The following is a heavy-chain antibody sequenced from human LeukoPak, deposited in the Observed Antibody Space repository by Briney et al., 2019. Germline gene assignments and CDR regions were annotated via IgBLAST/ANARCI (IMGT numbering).Heavy chain of an antibody. CDR1: GGSISTYY. CDR2: IYYSGGT. V-gene: IGHV4-59*01. Sequence: SETLSLTCTVSGGSISTYYWNWTRQPPGKGLEWIGYIYYSGGTNYNPSLKSRVTISVDTSKNQFSLKLNSVTAADTAVYYCARSGGYSSSWSLWGQGTLVSVSS. J-gene: IGHJ4*02. D-gene: IGHD6-13*01. CDR3: ARSGGYSSSWSL.